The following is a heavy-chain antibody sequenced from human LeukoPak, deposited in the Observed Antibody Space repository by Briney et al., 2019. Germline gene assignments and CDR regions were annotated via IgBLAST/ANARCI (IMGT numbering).Heavy chain of an antibody. CDR1: GFTFSNYG. CDR3: ARDNTYYYDSSGWDFDY. J-gene: IGHJ4*02. CDR2: ISGGSSTI. D-gene: IGHD3-22*01. Sequence: GGSLRLSCAASGFTFSNYGMSWVRQAPGKGLEWVSYISGGSSTIYYADSVKGRFTVSRDNAKNSLYLQMNSLRAEDTAVYYCARDNTYYYDSSGWDFDYWGQGTLVTVSS. V-gene: IGHV3-48*04.